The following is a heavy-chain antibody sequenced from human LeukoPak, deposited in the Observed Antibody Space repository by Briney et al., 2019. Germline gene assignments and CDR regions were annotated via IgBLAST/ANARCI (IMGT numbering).Heavy chain of an antibody. CDR1: GFTFSRYW. CDR3: AKVDIAVAGPYYFDY. Sequence: GGSLRLSCAASGFTFSRYWMNWVRQAPGKGLEWVANIKQDGSEKYYADSVKGRFTISRDNSKNTLYLQMNSLRAEDTAVYYCAKVDIAVAGPYYFDYWGQGTLVTVSS. J-gene: IGHJ4*02. V-gene: IGHV3-7*01. CDR2: IKQDGSEK. D-gene: IGHD6-19*01.